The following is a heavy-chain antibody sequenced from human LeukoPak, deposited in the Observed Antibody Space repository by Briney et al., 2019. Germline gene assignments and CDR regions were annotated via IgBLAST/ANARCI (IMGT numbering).Heavy chain of an antibody. CDR1: GGTFSSYA. CDR2: IIPIFGTA. CDR3: ARVNKAYYGSGSYYSLYYYMDV. D-gene: IGHD3-10*01. Sequence: SVKVSRKASGGTFSSYAISWVRQAPGQGLEWMGGIIPIFGTANYAQKFQGRVTITADESTSTAYMELSSLRSEDTAVYYCARVNKAYYGSGSYYSLYYYMDVWGKGTTVTVSS. J-gene: IGHJ6*03. V-gene: IGHV1-69*13.